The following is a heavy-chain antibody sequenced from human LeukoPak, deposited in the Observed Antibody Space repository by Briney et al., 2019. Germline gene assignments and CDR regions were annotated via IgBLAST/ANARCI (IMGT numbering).Heavy chain of an antibody. CDR1: GFTFSSYA. V-gene: IGHV3-74*01. J-gene: IGHJ4*02. CDR2: INSDGFST. D-gene: IGHD3-10*01. Sequence: GGSLRLSCAASGFTFSSYAMHWVRQAPGKGLLWVSRINSDGFSTSYADSVKGRFTISRDNAKNTLYLQMNSLRAEDTALYYCARYRSGSYFDYWGQGTLVTVSS. CDR3: ARYRSGSYFDY.